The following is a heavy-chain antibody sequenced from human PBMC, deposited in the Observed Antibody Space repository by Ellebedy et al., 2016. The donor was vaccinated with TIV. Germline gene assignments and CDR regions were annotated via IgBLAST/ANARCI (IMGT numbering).Heavy chain of an antibody. Sequence: MPSEILSLTCTVSGGSIDSNYWSWIRQPPGKGLEWIGYIHYSGSISYNPSLRSRVTISLERPKNRFSLRLSSVTAADTAVYYCARGVGQYCSGGSCNRHYYYYGMDVWGHGTTVTVS. J-gene: IGHJ6*02. CDR3: ARGVGQYCSGGSCNRHYYYYGMDV. CDR2: IHYSGSI. CDR1: GGSIDSNY. V-gene: IGHV4-59*01. D-gene: IGHD2-15*01.